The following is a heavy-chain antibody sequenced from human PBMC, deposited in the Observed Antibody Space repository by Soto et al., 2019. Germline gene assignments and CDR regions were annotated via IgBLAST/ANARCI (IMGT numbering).Heavy chain of an antibody. CDR1: GFTFSSYA. Sequence: GGSLRLSCAASGFTFSSYAMHWVRQAPGKGLEWVAVISYDGSNKYYADSVKGRFTISRDNSKNTLYLQMNSLRAEDTAVYYCARDLYSSWLDYWGQGTLVTVSS. V-gene: IGHV3-30-3*01. D-gene: IGHD6-13*01. CDR2: ISYDGSNK. J-gene: IGHJ4*02. CDR3: ARDLYSSWLDY.